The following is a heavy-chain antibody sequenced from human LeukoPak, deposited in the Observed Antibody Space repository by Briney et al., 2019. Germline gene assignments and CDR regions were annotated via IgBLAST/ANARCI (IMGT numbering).Heavy chain of an antibody. J-gene: IGHJ4*02. V-gene: IGHV3-15*01. Sequence: GGSLRLSCAASGFTFNDAYMCWVRQAPGKGLEWVGRIKNKVDGETTDYGAPVKGRFTISRDESRNRLYLQMNSLKTEDTAVYYCTTDAGYTSRWYNYWGQGTLVTVSS. CDR3: TTDAGYTSRWYNY. CDR1: GFTFNDAY. D-gene: IGHD6-13*01. CDR2: IKNKVDGETT.